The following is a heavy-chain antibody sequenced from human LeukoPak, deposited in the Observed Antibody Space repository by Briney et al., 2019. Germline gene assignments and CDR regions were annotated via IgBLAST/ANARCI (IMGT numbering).Heavy chain of an antibody. CDR2: IIPIFGTA. V-gene: IGHV1-69*13. Sequence: SVKVSCKASGGTFSSYAISWVRQAPGQGLEWMGGIIPIFGTANYAQKFQGRVTITADESTSIAYMELSSLRSEDTAVYYCARVTYCSGTSCPRGGWFDPWGQGTLVTVSS. CDR1: GGTFSSYA. J-gene: IGHJ5*02. D-gene: IGHD2-2*01. CDR3: ARVTYCSGTSCPRGGWFDP.